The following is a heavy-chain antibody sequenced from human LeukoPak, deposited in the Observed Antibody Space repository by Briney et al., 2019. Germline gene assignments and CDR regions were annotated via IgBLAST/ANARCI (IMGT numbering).Heavy chain of an antibody. CDR3: ARENPLSGWLRGPDY. CDR1: VYTFTSYY. J-gene: IGHJ4*02. V-gene: IGHV1-3*03. CDR2: INAPNGDT. D-gene: IGHD6-19*01. Sequence: ASEKVSCKASVYTFTSYYMHWGRQAPRQRLEWMGWINAPNGDTKYSQEFQRRVTITRATSANTAYMELSSLRSEAMAVFCGARENPLSGWLRGPDYWGQGTLVTVSS.